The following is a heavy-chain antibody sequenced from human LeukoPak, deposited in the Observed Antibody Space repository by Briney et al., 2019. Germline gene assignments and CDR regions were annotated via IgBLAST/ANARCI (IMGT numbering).Heavy chain of an antibody. CDR3: ARDIAYYGSGSYYKAFDY. CDR2: INPSGGST. CDR1: GYTFTSYY. Sequence: PLASVKVSCKASGYTFTSYYMHWVRQAPGQGLEWMGIINPSGGSTSYAQKFQGRVTMTRDTSTSTVYMELSSLRSEDTAVYYCARDIAYYGSGSYYKAFDYWGQGTLVTVSS. J-gene: IGHJ4*02. V-gene: IGHV1-46*01. D-gene: IGHD3-10*01.